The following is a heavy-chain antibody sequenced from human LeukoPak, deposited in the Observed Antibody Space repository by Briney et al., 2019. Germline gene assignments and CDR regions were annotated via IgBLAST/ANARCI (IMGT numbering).Heavy chain of an antibody. CDR1: GGSISIYY. CDR2: IYNGGST. D-gene: IGHD6-6*01. J-gene: IGHJ5*02. CDR3: AQYSTITGWFDP. Sequence: SETLSLTCTVSGGSISIYYWSWIRQPPGRGLEWIGYIYNGGSTNYNPSLKSRATISEDTSKNQFSLKLSSVTAADTAVYYCAQYSTITGWFDPWGQGTLVTVSS. V-gene: IGHV4-59*01.